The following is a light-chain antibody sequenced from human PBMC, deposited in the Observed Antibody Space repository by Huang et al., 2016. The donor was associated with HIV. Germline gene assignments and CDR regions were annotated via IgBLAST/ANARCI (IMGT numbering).Light chain of an antibody. V-gene: IGKV1-12*02. Sequence: DIQMTQSPSSVSASVCDRVTITCRASQDISSWLAWYQQKPGKAPTLLIYAASILQSGVPSRFNGSRSGTDFTLTSSSLQPEDFAIYYCQQANSIPFTFGPGTNVDVK. CDR1: QDISSW. CDR2: AAS. CDR3: QQANSIPFT. J-gene: IGKJ3*01.